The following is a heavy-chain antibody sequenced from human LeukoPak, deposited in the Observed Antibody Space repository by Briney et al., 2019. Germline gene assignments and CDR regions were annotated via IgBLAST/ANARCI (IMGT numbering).Heavy chain of an antibody. CDR1: GGSISSSSYY. CDR2: IYYGWST. CDR3: ERHPRIADRREFDY. V-gene: IGHV4-39*01. J-gene: IGHJ4*02. D-gene: IGHD6-6*01. Sequence: PSETLSLTCTVSGGSISSSSYYWGWIRQPPGKGLGGIGSIYYGWSTYFNPSLKRRGTISVDTSQNQFSPKSSSSAPPKPAVFYCERHPRIADRREFDYWGQGALVTVSS.